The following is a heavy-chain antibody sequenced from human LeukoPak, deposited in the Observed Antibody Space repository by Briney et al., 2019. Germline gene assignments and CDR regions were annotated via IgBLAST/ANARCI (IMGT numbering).Heavy chain of an antibody. Sequence: GGSLSLSCAASGFTFSDYYMSWIRQAPGKGLEWVSYISSSSSYTNYADSVKGRFTISRDNAKNSLYLQMNSLRAEDTAVYYCARSLIVANPLDVWGKGTTVTVSS. J-gene: IGHJ6*04. CDR3: ARSLIVANPLDV. D-gene: IGHD5-12*01. CDR2: ISSSSSYT. CDR1: GFTFSDYY. V-gene: IGHV3-11*06.